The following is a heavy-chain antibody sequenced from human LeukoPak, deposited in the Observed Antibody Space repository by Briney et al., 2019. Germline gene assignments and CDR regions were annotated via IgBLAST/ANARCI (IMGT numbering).Heavy chain of an antibody. V-gene: IGHV1-69*13. D-gene: IGHD1-26*01. CDR2: IIPIFGTA. CDR3: ARGRMGATYCMDV. J-gene: IGHJ6*03. Sequence: SVKVSCKASGGTFSSYAISWVRQAPGQGLEWMGGIIPIFGTANYAQKFQGRVTITADESTSTAYMELSSLRSDDTAVYYCARGRMGATYCMDVWGKGTTVTVSS. CDR1: GGTFSSYA.